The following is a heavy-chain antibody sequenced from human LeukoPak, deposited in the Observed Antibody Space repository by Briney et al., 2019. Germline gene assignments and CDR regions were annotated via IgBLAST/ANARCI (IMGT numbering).Heavy chain of an antibody. D-gene: IGHD2-2*01. Sequence: PGGSLRLSCEASGFAFSTYAMSWVRQAPGRGLEWVSAISGSGGSTYYADSVKGRFTISRDNSKNTLYLQMNSLRAEDTAVYYCAEGGPSRYCSSTSCYEGAYFDYWGQGTLVTVSS. CDR2: ISGSGGST. CDR1: GFAFSTYA. J-gene: IGHJ4*02. CDR3: AEGGPSRYCSSTSCYEGAYFDY. V-gene: IGHV3-23*01.